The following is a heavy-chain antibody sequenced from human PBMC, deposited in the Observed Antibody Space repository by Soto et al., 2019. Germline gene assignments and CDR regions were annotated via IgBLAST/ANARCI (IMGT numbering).Heavy chain of an antibody. V-gene: IGHV3-23*01. J-gene: IGHJ4*02. CDR1: GFTLRNYA. D-gene: IGHD1-20*01. CDR2: ISANDVGT. CDR3: AKAKNDYNWDNRPPFDY. Sequence: EVQLLESGGGVVQPGGSLRLSCEASGFTLRNYAMTWIRQAPGKGLEWVSLISANDVGTYYAESVKTRFTISTDQSRNTVYLHMDSLRADDTAIYYCAKAKNDYNWDNRPPFDYWGQGTLVTVSS.